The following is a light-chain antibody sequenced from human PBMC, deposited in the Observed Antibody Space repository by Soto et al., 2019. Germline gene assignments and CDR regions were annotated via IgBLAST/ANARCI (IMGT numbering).Light chain of an antibody. CDR3: QQYNNWPFT. J-gene: IGKJ3*01. Sequence: EIVMTQSPATLSVSPGERATLSCRASQSVSSNLAWYQQKPGQAPRLLIYGASTRATGIPGRFSGSGSGTEFTLTISSRQSEDFAVFYCQQYNNWPFTCGPGTKVDIK. CDR2: GAS. V-gene: IGKV3-15*01. CDR1: QSVSSN.